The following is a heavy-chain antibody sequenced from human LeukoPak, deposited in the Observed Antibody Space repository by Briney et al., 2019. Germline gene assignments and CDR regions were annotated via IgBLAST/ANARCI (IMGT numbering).Heavy chain of an antibody. Sequence: ASVKVSCKASGYTFTSYAMHWVRQAPGQRLEWMGWINAGNGNTKYSQKFQGRVTITRDTSASTAYMELSSLRSEDTAVYYCARDGDVDTAMVDRNYGMDVWGQGTTVTVSS. CDR1: GYTFTSYA. J-gene: IGHJ6*02. V-gene: IGHV1-3*01. D-gene: IGHD5-18*01. CDR2: INAGNGNT. CDR3: ARDGDVDTAMVDRNYGMDV.